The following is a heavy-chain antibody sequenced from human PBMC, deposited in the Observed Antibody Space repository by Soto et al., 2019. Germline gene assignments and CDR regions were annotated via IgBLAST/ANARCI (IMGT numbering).Heavy chain of an antibody. J-gene: IGHJ4*02. CDR3: AKGGHIVVVTATLFDY. CDR1: GFTFDDYA. V-gene: IGHV3-9*01. CDR2: ISWNSGSI. Sequence: PGGSLRLSCAASGFTFDDYAMHWVRQAPGKGLEWVSGISWNSGSIGYADSVKGRFTISRDNAKNSLCLQMNSLRAEDTALYYCAKGGHIVVVTATLFDYWGQGTLVTVSS. D-gene: IGHD2-21*02.